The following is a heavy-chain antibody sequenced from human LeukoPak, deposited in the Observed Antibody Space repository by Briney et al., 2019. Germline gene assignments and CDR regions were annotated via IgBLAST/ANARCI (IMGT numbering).Heavy chain of an antibody. J-gene: IGHJ4*02. D-gene: IGHD6-13*01. Sequence: TGGSLRLSCEPSGFTFTNSAMTWVRQAPGKGLEWVSVISVNGGSTFYADSVKGRFTISRDNSKNTLYLQMNSLRAEDTAVYYCAKDSYSKGDFWGQGVLVTVSS. CDR1: GFTFTNSA. CDR2: ISVNGGST. CDR3: AKDSYSKGDF. V-gene: IGHV3-23*01.